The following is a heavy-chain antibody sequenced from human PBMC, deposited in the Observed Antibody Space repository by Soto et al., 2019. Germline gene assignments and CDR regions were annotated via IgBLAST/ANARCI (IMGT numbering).Heavy chain of an antibody. CDR3: SKVENYYGSGSGFGYYYYGMDV. V-gene: IGHV3-23*01. D-gene: IGHD3-10*01. CDR2: ISGSGGST. J-gene: IGHJ6*02. Sequence: GGSLRLSCAASGFTFSSYAMSWVRQAPGKGLEWVSAISGSGGSTYYADSVKGRFTISRDNSKNTLYLQMNSLRAEDTAVYYCSKVENYYGSGSGFGYYYYGMDVWGQGTTVTVSS. CDR1: GFTFSSYA.